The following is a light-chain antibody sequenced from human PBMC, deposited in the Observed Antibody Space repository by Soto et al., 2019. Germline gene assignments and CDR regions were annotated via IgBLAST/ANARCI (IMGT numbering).Light chain of an antibody. V-gene: IGKV3-20*01. CDR3: QHYSRTLPWT. Sequence: KVLTQSPGTLSLSPGETATLSCRASPTVGTNFLAWYQQKPGQAPRLLMFGTSNRATDIPDRFGGSGSGTDFTLTISRREPEDVAVYYCQHYSRTLPWTFGQGTKVDIK. CDR1: PTVGTNF. J-gene: IGKJ1*01. CDR2: GTS.